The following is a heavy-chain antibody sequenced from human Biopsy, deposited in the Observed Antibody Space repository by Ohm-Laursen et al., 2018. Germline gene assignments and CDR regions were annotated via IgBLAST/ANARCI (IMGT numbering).Heavy chain of an antibody. CDR2: ISSGGTTI. CDR3: AGDTRWSPYHMDL. V-gene: IGHV3-11*01. J-gene: IGHJ6*02. CDR1: GFPFSDYY. D-gene: IGHD4-23*01. Sequence: SLRLSCAAAGFPFSDYYMRWIRQAPGKGLEWVSYISSGGTTIYYADSVKGRFTISRDNAKNSLYLQMNSLRADDTAVYYCAGDTRWSPYHMDLWGQGTTVTVSS.